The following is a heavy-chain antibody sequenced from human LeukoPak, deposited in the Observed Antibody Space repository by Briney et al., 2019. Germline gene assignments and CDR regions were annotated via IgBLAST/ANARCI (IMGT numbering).Heavy chain of an antibody. D-gene: IGHD3-22*01. V-gene: IGHV3-23*01. CDR2: ISGSGGST. Sequence: PGGSLRLSCAASGFTFSSYAMSWVRQAPGKGLEWVSAISGSGGSTYYADSVKGRFTISRDNSKNTLYLQMNSLRAEDTAVYYCAKDLDYDSSGYKDDYWGQGTLVTVSS. CDR1: GFTFSSYA. J-gene: IGHJ4*02. CDR3: AKDLDYDSSGYKDDY.